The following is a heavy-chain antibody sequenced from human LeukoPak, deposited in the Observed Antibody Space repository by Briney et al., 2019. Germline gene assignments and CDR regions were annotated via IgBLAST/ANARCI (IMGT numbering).Heavy chain of an antibody. D-gene: IGHD4-17*01. CDR1: GGTFSSYA. V-gene: IGHV1-8*02. CDR3: ARGDDYGDYGWFDP. J-gene: IGHJ5*02. Sequence: ASVKVSCKASGGTFSSYAISWVRQATGQGLEWMGWMNPNSGNTGYAQKFQGRVTMTRNTSISTAYMELSSLRSEDTAVYYCARGDDYGDYGWFDPWGQGTLVTVSS. CDR2: MNPNSGNT.